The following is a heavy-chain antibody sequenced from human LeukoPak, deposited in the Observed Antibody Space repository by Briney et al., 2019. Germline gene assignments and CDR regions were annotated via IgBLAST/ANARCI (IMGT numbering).Heavy chain of an antibody. CDR2: IVVGGGNT. Sequence: ASVKVSCKASGFTFTSSAVQWVRQARGQRLEWIGWIVVGGGNTNYAQKFQERVTITRDMSTSTAYMELSSLSSEDTAVYYCAAEPFGTYYGFDYWGQGTLVTVSS. CDR3: AAEPFGTYYGFDY. CDR1: GFTFTSSA. D-gene: IGHD1-26*01. J-gene: IGHJ4*02. V-gene: IGHV1-58*01.